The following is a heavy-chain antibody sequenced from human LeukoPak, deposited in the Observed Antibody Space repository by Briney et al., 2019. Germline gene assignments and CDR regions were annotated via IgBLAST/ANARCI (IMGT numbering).Heavy chain of an antibody. Sequence: SETLSLTCAASGGSISSYYWSWIRQPPGKGLEWIGFMHYSGSTNYNPSLKSRVTISVDTSKNQLSLKLSSVTAADTAVYYCATWGAIVAGNDYRGQGTLVTVSS. CDR2: MHYSGST. D-gene: IGHD6-19*01. J-gene: IGHJ4*02. CDR1: GGSISSYY. V-gene: IGHV4-59*01. CDR3: ATWGAIVAGNDY.